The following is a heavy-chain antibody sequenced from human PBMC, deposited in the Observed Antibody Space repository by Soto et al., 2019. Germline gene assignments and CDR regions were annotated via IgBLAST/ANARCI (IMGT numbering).Heavy chain of an antibody. CDR1: GFTFSGYG. Sequence: PGGSLRLSCAASGFTFSGYGMHWVRQAPGKGLEWVAVIWDDGSNKDYAESVKGRFTISRDNSKSTLYLQMNSLRAEDTAVYYCARNRLRGDSWGQGTLVTVSS. V-gene: IGHV3-33*01. CDR3: ARNRLRGDS. CDR2: IWDDGSNK. D-gene: IGHD3-10*01. J-gene: IGHJ5*02.